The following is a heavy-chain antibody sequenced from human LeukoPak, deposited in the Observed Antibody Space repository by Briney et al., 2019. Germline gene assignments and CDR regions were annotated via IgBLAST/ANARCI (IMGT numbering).Heavy chain of an antibody. Sequence: SETLSLTCTVSGGSISSSSYYWGWIRQPPGKGLGWIGSIYYSGSTYYNPSLKSRVTISVDTSKNQFSLKLSSVTAADTAVYYCARVHYYYYMDVWGKGTTVTVSS. CDR1: GGSISSSSYY. V-gene: IGHV4-39*07. CDR3: ARVHYYYYMDV. J-gene: IGHJ6*03. CDR2: IYYSGST.